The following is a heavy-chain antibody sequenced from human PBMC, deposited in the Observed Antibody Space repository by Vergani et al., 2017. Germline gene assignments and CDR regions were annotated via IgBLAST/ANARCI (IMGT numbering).Heavy chain of an antibody. V-gene: IGHV1-46*01. Sequence: QVLLVQSGAEVKKPGASVRVSCKTSGYTFTNYYIHWVRQAPGQGLEWMGIINPSGGSTTYAQQFQGRVTMTRDTSTSTVYMELSSLRSEDTAVYYCARGFPETTRLEGFDVWGQGTTVIVSS. D-gene: IGHD1-1*01. CDR1: GYTFTNYY. CDR2: INPSGGST. J-gene: IGHJ6*02. CDR3: ARGFPETTRLEGFDV.